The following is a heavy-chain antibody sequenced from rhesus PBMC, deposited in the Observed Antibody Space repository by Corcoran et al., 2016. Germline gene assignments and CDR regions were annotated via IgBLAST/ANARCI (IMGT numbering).Heavy chain of an antibody. CDR1: GFTFGSYA. V-gene: IGHV1-198*02. Sequence: QVQLVQSGAEVKKPGASVKVSCKASGFTFGSYAISWVRQAPGQGLGWMGVRIPLVGITTYAEKFQGRVTNTACTSTSTAYMGLSSLRSGDTAVYYCARGRPPTGSYFDYWGQGVLVTVSS. D-gene: IGHD1-38*01. CDR2: RIPLVGIT. CDR3: ARGRPPTGSYFDY. J-gene: IGHJ4*01.